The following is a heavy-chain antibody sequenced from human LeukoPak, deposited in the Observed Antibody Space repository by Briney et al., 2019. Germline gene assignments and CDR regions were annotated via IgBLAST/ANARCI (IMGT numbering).Heavy chain of an antibody. Sequence: GGSLRLSCAASGFTFSSYTMYWVRQAPGKGLEWVSLISSTGTYVHHADSLKGRFTVSRDNAKNSLYLQMDSLRVEDTAMYYCATYGGDYIGGFDYWGQGTLVTVSS. V-gene: IGHV3-21*01. CDR2: ISSTGTYV. D-gene: IGHD4-17*01. J-gene: IGHJ4*02. CDR1: GFTFSSYT. CDR3: ATYGGDYIGGFDY.